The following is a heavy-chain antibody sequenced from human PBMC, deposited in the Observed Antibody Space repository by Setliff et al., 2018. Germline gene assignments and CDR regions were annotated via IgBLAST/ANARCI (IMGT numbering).Heavy chain of an antibody. CDR2: IYRGDSP. CDR1: GFAVSSDY. J-gene: IGHJ4*02. D-gene: IGHD5-18*01. V-gene: IGHV3-66*01. Sequence: PGGSLRLSCAASGFAVSSDYMTWVRQAPGKGLEWVSMIYRGDSPYYADSVKGRFTISRDNAKNSLYLQMDSLRAEDTAVYYCAGSRAWIPFLESWGQGTLVTVSS. CDR3: AGSRAWIPFLES.